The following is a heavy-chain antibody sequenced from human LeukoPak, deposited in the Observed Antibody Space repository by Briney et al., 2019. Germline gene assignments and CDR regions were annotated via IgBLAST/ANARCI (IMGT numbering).Heavy chain of an antibody. Sequence: SETLSLTCTVSGYSISSGYYWGWIRQPPGKGLEWIGSIYHSGSTYYNPSLKSRVTISVDTSKNQFSLKLSSVTAADTAVYYCARGKIFGVVYQFDYWGQGTLVTVSS. D-gene: IGHD3-3*01. J-gene: IGHJ4*02. CDR1: GYSISSGYY. CDR3: ARGKIFGVVYQFDY. V-gene: IGHV4-38-2*02. CDR2: IYHSGST.